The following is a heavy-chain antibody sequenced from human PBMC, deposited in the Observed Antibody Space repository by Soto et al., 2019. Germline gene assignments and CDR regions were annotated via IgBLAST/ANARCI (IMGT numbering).Heavy chain of an antibody. CDR3: VRLGTGDRHGLVDV. CDR1: GDSISSYN. J-gene: IGHJ6*02. CDR2: SRSGGRT. D-gene: IGHD6-6*01. Sequence: QVQLQESGPGLVKPSETLSLTCTVSGDSISSYNLAWLRQPPGKGLEWIGYSRSGGRTSYNPSLTSRVAISADMTMMQFALGLSSVTASDTAVYYCVRLGTGDRHGLVDVRGQGTTVTVSS. V-gene: IGHV4-59*08.